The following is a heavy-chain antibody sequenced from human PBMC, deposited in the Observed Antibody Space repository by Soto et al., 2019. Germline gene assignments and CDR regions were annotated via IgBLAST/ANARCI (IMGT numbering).Heavy chain of an antibody. CDR3: ASGNYYGSGRSYYGMDV. CDR2: INHSGST. Sequence: QVQLQQWGAGLLKPSETLSLTCAVYGGSFSGYYWSWIRQPPGKGLEWIGEINHSGSTNYNPSLKSGVTISVDTSKNQFSLKLSSVTAADTAVYYCASGNYYGSGRSYYGMDVWGQGTTVTVSS. D-gene: IGHD3-10*01. CDR1: GGSFSGYY. J-gene: IGHJ6*02. V-gene: IGHV4-34*01.